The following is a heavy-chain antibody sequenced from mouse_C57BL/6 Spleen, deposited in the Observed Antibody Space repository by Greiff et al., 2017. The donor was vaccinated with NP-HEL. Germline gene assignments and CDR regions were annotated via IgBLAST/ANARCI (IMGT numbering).Heavy chain of an antibody. CDR1: GYTFTSYW. CDR2: IYPGSGST. D-gene: IGHD2-5*01. V-gene: IGHV1-55*01. CDR3: ARSDYSNLPFAY. Sequence: VQLQQPGAELVKPGASVKMSCKASGYTFTSYWITWVKQRPGQGLEWIGDIYPGSGSTNYNEKFKSKATLTVDTSSSTAYMQLSSLTSEDSAVYYCARSDYSNLPFAYWGQGTLVTVSA. J-gene: IGHJ3*01.